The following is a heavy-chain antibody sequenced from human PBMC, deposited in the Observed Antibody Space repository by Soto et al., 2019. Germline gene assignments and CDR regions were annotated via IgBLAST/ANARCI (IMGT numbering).Heavy chain of an antibody. CDR1: GGTFSSYA. CDR3: ARERYYGSGSYPHYYYYYGMDV. D-gene: IGHD3-10*01. CDR2: IIPIFGTA. Sequence: QVQLVQSGAEVKKPGSSVKVSCKASGGTFSSYAISWVRQAPGQGLEWMGGIIPIFGTANYAQKFQGRVTITADESTSTAYMELSSLRSEDTAVYYCARERYYGSGSYPHYYYYYGMDVWGQGTTVTVSS. J-gene: IGHJ6*02. V-gene: IGHV1-69*12.